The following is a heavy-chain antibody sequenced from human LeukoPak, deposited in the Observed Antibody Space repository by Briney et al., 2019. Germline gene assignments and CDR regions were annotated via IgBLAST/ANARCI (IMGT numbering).Heavy chain of an antibody. CDR1: GVSISTYY. Sequence: PSETLSLTCSVSGVSISTYYWSWLRQPPGKGLEWVCYKSGAGRDLYNPSLKSRVTISVDASENQFSLSLRSVTAADTAMYYCARTTRVTPDGRAEYFEDWGQGTLVIVSS. CDR2: KSGAGRD. D-gene: IGHD4-11*01. CDR3: ARTTRVTPDGRAEYFED. J-gene: IGHJ1*01. V-gene: IGHV4-59*03.